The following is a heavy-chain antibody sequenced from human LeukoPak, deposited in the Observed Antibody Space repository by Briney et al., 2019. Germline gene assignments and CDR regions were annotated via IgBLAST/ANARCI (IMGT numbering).Heavy chain of an antibody. Sequence: PGGSLTLSCAPSGLPFSSYAMSWVRQAPGKGLEWISAIDDGGTSTYYADSVKGRFTISRDNSKSTLYMQMNSLRAEDTAVYYCASSPSTVTYYYMDVWGKGTTVTVS. V-gene: IGHV3-23*01. CDR2: IDDGGTST. D-gene: IGHD4-17*01. J-gene: IGHJ6*03. CDR1: GLPFSSYA. CDR3: ASSPSTVTYYYMDV.